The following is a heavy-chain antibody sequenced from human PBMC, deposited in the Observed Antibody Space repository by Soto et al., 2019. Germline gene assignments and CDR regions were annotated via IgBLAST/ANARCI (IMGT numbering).Heavy chain of an antibody. Sequence: QITLKESGPTLVKPTQTLTLTCTFSGFSLSTSGVGVGWIRQPPGKALEWLALIYWDDDKRYSPTLKSRRTITKDTSKNQVVLTMTNRDPVDTATYYCAHLIAAASLHSVDYWGQGTLVTVSS. J-gene: IGHJ4*02. D-gene: IGHD6-13*01. V-gene: IGHV2-5*02. CDR2: IYWDDDK. CDR3: AHLIAAASLHSVDY. CDR1: GFSLSTSGVG.